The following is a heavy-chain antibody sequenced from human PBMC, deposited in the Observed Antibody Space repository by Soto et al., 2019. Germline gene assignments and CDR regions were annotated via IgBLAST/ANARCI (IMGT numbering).Heavy chain of an antibody. CDR2: IIPIFGTA. D-gene: IGHD3-22*01. CDR3: ASHYDSSGYSVY. Sequence: ASVKVSCKASGGTFSSYAISWVRQAPGQGLEWMGGIIPIFGTANYAQKFQGRVTITADESTSTAYMELSSLRSEDTAVYYCASHYDSSGYSVYWGQGTLVTVSS. CDR1: GGTFSSYA. V-gene: IGHV1-69*13. J-gene: IGHJ4*02.